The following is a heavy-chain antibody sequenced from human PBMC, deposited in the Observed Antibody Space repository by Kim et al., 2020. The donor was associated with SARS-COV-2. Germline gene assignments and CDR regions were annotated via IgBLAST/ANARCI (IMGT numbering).Heavy chain of an antibody. CDR1: GFTFSSYW. CDR2: IYSDGSTT. D-gene: IGHD6-13*01. CDR3: ARGGNSISRRAFDY. Sequence: GGSLRLSCAASGFTFSSYWMHWVRQVPGKGLVWVSRIYSDGSTTNYADSVKGRFTISRDNAKNTLYLEMNSLRAEDTAVYYCARGGNSISRRAFDYWGQG. J-gene: IGHJ4*02. V-gene: IGHV3-74*01.